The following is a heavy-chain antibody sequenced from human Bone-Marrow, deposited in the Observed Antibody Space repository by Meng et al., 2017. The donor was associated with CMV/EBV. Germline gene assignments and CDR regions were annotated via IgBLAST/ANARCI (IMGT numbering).Heavy chain of an antibody. Sequence: GGSLRLSCAASGFTVSSNYMSWVRQAPGKGLEWVSVIYSGGSTYYADSVKGRFTISRDNSKNTLYLQMNSLRAEDTAVYYCARDCCLSGGVCLLDYGGQGTVVTVSS. J-gene: IGHJ4*02. CDR3: ARDCCLSGGVCLLDY. D-gene: IGHD2-8*02. CDR2: IYSGGST. V-gene: IGHV3-66*02. CDR1: GFTVSSNY.